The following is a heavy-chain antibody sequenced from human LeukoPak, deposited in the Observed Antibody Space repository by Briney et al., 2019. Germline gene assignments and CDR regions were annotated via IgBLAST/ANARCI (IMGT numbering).Heavy chain of an antibody. CDR3: ARLHVRKDSGSYYPDY. D-gene: IGHD1-26*01. J-gene: IGHJ4*02. Sequence: ASVKVSCKASGYTFTGYYMHWVRQAPGQGLEWMGWINPNSGGTNYAQKFQGWVTMTRDTSISTAYMELSRLRSDDTAVYYCARLHVRKDSGSYYPDYWGQGTLVTVSS. CDR2: INPNSGGT. V-gene: IGHV1-2*04. CDR1: GYTFTGYY.